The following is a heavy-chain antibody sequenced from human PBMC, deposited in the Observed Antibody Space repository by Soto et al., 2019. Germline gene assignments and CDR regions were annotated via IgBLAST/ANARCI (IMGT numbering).Heavy chain of an antibody. Sequence: QVQLVQSGAEVKKPGSSVKVSCKASGGTFSSYSINWVRQAPGQGLEWMGEIIPIFGTANYAQKCQGRVTITADESTSTAYMELSSLISEETAVYYCARDGGRHSGGIDYWGQGTLVTVSS. CDR3: ARDGGRHSGGIDY. CDR2: IIPIFGTA. V-gene: IGHV1-69*01. J-gene: IGHJ4*02. CDR1: GGTFSSYS. D-gene: IGHD1-26*01.